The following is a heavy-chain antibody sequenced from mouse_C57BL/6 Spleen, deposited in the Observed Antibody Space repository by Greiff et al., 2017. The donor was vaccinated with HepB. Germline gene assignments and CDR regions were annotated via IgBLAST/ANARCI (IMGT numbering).Heavy chain of an antibody. J-gene: IGHJ3*01. CDR3: AREGGSSPFAY. D-gene: IGHD1-1*01. Sequence: EVQLQQSGPELVKPGASVKISCKASGYTFTDYYMNWVKQSHGKSLEWIGDINPNNGGTSYNQKFKGKATLPVDKSSSTAYMELRSLTSEDSAVYYCAREGGSSPFAYWGQGTLVTVSA. V-gene: IGHV1-26*01. CDR2: INPNNGGT. CDR1: GYTFTDYY.